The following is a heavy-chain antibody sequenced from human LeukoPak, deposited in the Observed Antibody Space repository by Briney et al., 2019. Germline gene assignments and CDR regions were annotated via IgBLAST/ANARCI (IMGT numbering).Heavy chain of an antibody. V-gene: IGHV3-64*01. J-gene: IGHJ6*02. D-gene: IGHD2-15*01. CDR3: ARAPRYCSGGSCYSNYYYGMDV. Sequence: XEYVSAIXSNGGSTYYANSVKGRFTISRDNSKNTLYLQMGSLRAEDMAVYYCARAPRYCSGGSCYSNYYYGMDVWGQGTTVTVSS. CDR2: IXSNGGST.